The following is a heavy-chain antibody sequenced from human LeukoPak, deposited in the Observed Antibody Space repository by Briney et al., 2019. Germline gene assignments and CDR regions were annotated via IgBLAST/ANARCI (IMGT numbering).Heavy chain of an antibody. CDR2: IKQDGSEK. CDR3: ARDSPCVLCGSYFGSDAFDI. CDR1: GFTFSSYW. D-gene: IGHD1-26*01. V-gene: IGHV3-7*01. Sequence: GGSLRLSCAASGFTFSSYWMSWVRQAPGKGLEWVANIKQDGSEKYYVDSAKGRFTISRDNAKNSLYLQMNSLRAEDTAVYYCARDSPCVLCGSYFGSDAFDIWGQGTMVTVSS. J-gene: IGHJ3*02.